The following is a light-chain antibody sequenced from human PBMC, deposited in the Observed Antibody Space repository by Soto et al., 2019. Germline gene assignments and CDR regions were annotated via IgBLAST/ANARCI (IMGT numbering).Light chain of an antibody. Sequence: EAVMTQSPATLSASPGESATLSCRASQSVNSDLAWYQQIPGQAPRLLIYSASTGATGGPARFSGSGSGTEFTLTISSLQSEDFAIYYCQQYNNWTLTFGGGTKVEI. V-gene: IGKV3-15*01. CDR2: SAS. CDR3: QQYNNWTLT. J-gene: IGKJ4*01. CDR1: QSVNSD.